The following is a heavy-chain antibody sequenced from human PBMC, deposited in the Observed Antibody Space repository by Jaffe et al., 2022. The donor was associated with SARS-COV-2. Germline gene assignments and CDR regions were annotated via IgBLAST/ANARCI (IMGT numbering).Heavy chain of an antibody. V-gene: IGHV3-9*01. CDR1: GFTFDDYA. Sequence: EVQLVESGGGLVQPGRSLRLSCAASGFTFDDYAMHWVRQAPGKGLEWVSGISWNSGSIGYADSVKGRFTISRDNAKNSLYLQMNSLRAEDTALYYCAKDIQGSAVAGTGCAFDIWGQGTMVTVSS. CDR3: AKDIQGSAVAGTGCAFDI. CDR2: ISWNSGSI. J-gene: IGHJ3*02. D-gene: IGHD6-19*01.